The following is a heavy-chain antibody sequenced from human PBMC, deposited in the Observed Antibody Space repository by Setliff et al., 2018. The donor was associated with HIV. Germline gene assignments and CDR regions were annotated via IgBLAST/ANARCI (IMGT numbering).Heavy chain of an antibody. Sequence: SETLSLTCAVYGGSLSGDYWSWIRQPPGKGLEWIGEINQSGSTNYNPSLKSRFIISVDTSKNQLSLKLSSVTAADTAMYYCARGRGRTFYYDSSGSRAFDIWGQGTMVTVS. CDR3: ARGRGRTFYYDSSGSRAFDI. V-gene: IGHV4-34*01. CDR2: INQSGST. J-gene: IGHJ3*02. D-gene: IGHD3-22*01. CDR1: GGSLSGDY.